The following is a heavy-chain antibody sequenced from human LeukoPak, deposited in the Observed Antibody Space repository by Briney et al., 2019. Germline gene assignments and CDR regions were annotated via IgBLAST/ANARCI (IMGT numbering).Heavy chain of an antibody. D-gene: IGHD3-3*01. J-gene: IGHJ4*02. CDR3: ARAAPGFNYDFWSGYYTYFDY. Sequence: SETLSLTCTVSGGSISSYYWSWIRQPPGKGLEWIGYIYYSGSTNYNPSLKSRVTISVDTSKNQFSLKLSSVTAADTAVYYCARAAPGFNYDFWSGYYTYFDYWGQGTLVTVSS. V-gene: IGHV4-59*01. CDR2: IYYSGST. CDR1: GGSISSYY.